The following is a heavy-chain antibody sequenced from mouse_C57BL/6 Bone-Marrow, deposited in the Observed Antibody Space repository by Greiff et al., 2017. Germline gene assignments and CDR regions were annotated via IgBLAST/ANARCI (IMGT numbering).Heavy chain of an antibody. Sequence: QVQLQQSGAELVRPGTSVKMSCKASGYTFTNYWIGWAKQRPGHGLEWIGDIYPGGGYTTYNEKFKGKATLTADKSSSTAYMQFSSLTSEDSAIYYCARRKYYYAMDYWGQGTSVTVSS. CDR3: ARRKYYYAMDY. CDR2: IYPGGGYT. CDR1: GYTFTNYW. V-gene: IGHV1-63*01. J-gene: IGHJ4*01.